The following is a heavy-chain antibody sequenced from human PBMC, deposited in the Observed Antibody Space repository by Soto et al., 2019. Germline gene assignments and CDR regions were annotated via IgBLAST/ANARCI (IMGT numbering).Heavy chain of an antibody. J-gene: IGHJ4*02. CDR3: ARTGRPQSSYYFDY. V-gene: IGHV3-7*03. D-gene: IGHD3-16*01. Sequence: PGGSLRLSCAASGFRFSLFWMSWVRQTPGKGLEWVANINEDGSEKFFADSVKGRFTISRDNAKNSLSLQMNSLTADDTAVYYCARTGRPQSSYYFDYWGQGTLVTVSS. CDR1: GFRFSLFW. CDR2: INEDGSEK.